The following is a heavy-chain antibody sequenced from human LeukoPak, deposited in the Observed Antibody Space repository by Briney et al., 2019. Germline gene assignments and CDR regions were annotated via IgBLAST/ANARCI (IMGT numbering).Heavy chain of an antibody. CDR1: GFTFDDYA. V-gene: IGHV3-9*01. CDR2: ISWNSGSI. J-gene: IGHJ4*02. D-gene: IGHD4-17*01. Sequence: PGRSLRLSCAGSGFTFDDYAMHWVRQAPGKGLEWVSGISWNSGSIGYADSVKGRFTISRDNAKNSLYLQMNSLRAEDTALYYYATYGDYGLRFDYWGQGTLVTVSS. CDR3: ATYGDYGLRFDY.